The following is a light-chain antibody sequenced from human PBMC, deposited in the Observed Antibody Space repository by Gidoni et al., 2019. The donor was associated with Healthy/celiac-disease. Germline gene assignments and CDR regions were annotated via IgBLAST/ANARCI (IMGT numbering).Light chain of an antibody. V-gene: IGKV3-11*01. CDR1: QSVSSY. CDR3: QQRSNWPT. Sequence: VLTQSPATLSLSPGERATLSCRASQSVSSYLAWYQQQPGQAPRLLIYDASNRATGIPARCSGSGSGTDVTLTISSLEPEDVAVYYCQQRSNWPTFGQXTKVEIK. J-gene: IGKJ1*01. CDR2: DAS.